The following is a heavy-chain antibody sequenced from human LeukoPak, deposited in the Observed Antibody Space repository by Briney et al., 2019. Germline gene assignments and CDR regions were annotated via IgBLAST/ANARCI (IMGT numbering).Heavy chain of an antibody. V-gene: IGHV3-21*01. J-gene: IGHJ5*02. Sequence: GGSLRLSCAASGFTVSSNYMSWVRQAPGKGLEWVSSITSSSSYIYYADSVKGRFTISRDNAKNSLYLQMNSLRAEDTAVYYCAREMLAAVAAQSWGQGTLVTVSS. CDR1: GFTVSSNY. CDR2: ITSSSSYI. CDR3: AREMLAAVAAQS. D-gene: IGHD6-19*01.